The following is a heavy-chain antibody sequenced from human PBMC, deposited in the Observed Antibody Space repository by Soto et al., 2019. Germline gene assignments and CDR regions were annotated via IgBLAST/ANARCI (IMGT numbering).Heavy chain of an antibody. CDR3: SRLDYYGSGSYYNSPDFDY. Sequence: GGSLRLSCAASGFTFSSYWMHWVRQAPGKGLVWVSRINSDGSSTSYADSVKGRFTISRDNAKNTLYLQMNSLRAEDTAVYYCSRLDYYGSGSYYNSPDFDYWGQGTLVTVSS. J-gene: IGHJ4*02. V-gene: IGHV3-74*01. CDR1: GFTFSSYW. D-gene: IGHD3-10*01. CDR2: INSDGSST.